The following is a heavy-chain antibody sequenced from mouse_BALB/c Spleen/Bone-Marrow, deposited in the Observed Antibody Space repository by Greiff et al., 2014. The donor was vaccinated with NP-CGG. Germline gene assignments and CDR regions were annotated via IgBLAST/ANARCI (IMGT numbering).Heavy chain of an antibody. D-gene: IGHD2-10*02. V-gene: IGHV14-3*02. CDR3: TRGYGNYALCYYAMDY. J-gene: IGHJ4*01. CDR1: GFNIKDTY. CDR2: IDPANGNT. Sequence: VQLKESGAELVKPGASVKLSCTASGFNIKDTYMHWVKQRPEQGLEWIGRIDPANGNTKYDPKFQGKATITADTSSNTTYLQLSSLTSEDTAVYYCTRGYGNYALCYYAMDYWGQGTSVTVSS.